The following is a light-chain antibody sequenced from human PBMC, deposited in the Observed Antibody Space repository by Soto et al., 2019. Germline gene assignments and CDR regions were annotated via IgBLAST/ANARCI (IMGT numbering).Light chain of an antibody. CDR3: HQFDSALT. V-gene: IGKV3-20*01. CDR2: ATS. CDR1: QSVSRSF. J-gene: IGKJ1*01. Sequence: EILLTQSPATLSLSPGEGATLSCRASQSVSRSFLAWYQQQPGQAPRLLIYATSRRAPGIPDRFSGSGSGTDFTLTISRLEPEDFAVYYCHQFDSALTFGQGTKVEIK.